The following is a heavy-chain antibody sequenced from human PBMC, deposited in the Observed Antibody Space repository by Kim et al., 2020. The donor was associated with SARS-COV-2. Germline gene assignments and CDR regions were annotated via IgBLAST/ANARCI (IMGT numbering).Heavy chain of an antibody. CDR1: GFTFDDYT. J-gene: IGHJ2*01. CDR2: ISWDGGST. D-gene: IGHD6-13*01. V-gene: IGHV3-43*01. CDR3: AKDAGYSRRVGYWYFDL. Sequence: GGSLRLSCAASGFTFDDYTMHWVRQAPGKGLEWVSLISWDGGSTYYADSVKGRFTISRDNSKNSLYLQMNSLRTEDTALYYCAKDAGYSRRVGYWYFDLWGRGTLVTVSS.